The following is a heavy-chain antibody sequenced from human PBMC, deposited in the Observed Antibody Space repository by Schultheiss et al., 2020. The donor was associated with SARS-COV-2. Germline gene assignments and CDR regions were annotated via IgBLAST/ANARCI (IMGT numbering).Heavy chain of an antibody. V-gene: IGHV4-59*06. CDR1: GGSINNYY. D-gene: IGHD3-3*01. J-gene: IGHJ4*02. CDR2: INNRGST. CDR3: ARELEWLAN. Sequence: SETLSLTCTVSGGSINNYYWSWIRQHPGKGLEWIGHINNRGSTYYNPSLKSRVTISIDTSKNHFSLKLTSVTAADTAMYYCARELEWLANWGQGTLVTVSS.